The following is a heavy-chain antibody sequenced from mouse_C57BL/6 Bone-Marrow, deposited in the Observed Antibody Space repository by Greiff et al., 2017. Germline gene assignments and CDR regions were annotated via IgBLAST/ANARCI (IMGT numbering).Heavy chain of an antibody. CDR3: TDMAKGFAY. J-gene: IGHJ3*01. Sequence: EVQLQQSGAELVRPGASVKLSCTASGFNIKDDYMHWVKQRPEQGLEWIGWIDPENGDTEYASKFQGKATITADTSSNTAYLQLSSLTSEDTAVYYCTDMAKGFAYWGQGTLVTVSA. D-gene: IGHD1-1*02. CDR2: IDPENGDT. CDR1: GFNIKDDY. V-gene: IGHV14-4*01.